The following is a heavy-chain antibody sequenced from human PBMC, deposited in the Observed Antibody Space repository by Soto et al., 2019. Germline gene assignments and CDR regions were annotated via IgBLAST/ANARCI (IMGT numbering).Heavy chain of an antibody. CDR1: GYSLTKYG. D-gene: IGHD2-2*01. CDR2: INPGNGDT. V-gene: IGHV1-3*01. J-gene: IGHJ6*02. Sequence: GASVKVSCKTSGYSLTKYGLHWVRQAPGQRLEWMGWINPGNGDTKYSQKFQGRVTITRDTSATTAYMELSSLRSEDSAVFYCARTDCSSTSCYNYYYYGMDVWGQGTMVTVSS. CDR3: ARTDCSSTSCYNYYYYGMDV.